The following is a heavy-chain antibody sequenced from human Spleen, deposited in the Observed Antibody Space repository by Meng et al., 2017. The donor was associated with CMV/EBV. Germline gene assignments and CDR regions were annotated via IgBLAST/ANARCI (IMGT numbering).Heavy chain of an antibody. V-gene: IGHV4-39*01. D-gene: IGHD2-2*02. CDR1: GGSISSDGHY. Sequence: SETLSLTCTVSGGSISSDGHYWGWIRQSPGKGLEWIGSMYYSGSTYYNPSPKSRVTMSLDMSKNQFSLTLSSVTATDTAVYYCARSPRGGCTSISCYTERPFDYWGQGTRVTVSS. J-gene: IGHJ4*02. CDR3: ARSPRGGCTSISCYTERPFDY. CDR2: MYYSGST.